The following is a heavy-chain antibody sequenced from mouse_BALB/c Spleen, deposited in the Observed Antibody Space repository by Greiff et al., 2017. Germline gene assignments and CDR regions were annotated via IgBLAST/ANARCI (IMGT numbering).Heavy chain of an antibody. CDR3: ARSHYYGSSYYAY. D-gene: IGHD1-1*01. J-gene: IGHJ3*01. CDR1: GYTFTSYN. CDR2: IYPGNGDT. Sequence: QVQLQQPGAELVKPGASVKMSCKASGYTFTSYNMHWVKQTPGQGLEWIGAIYPGNGDTSYNQKFKGKATLTADKSSSTAYMQLSSLTSEDSAVYYCARSHYYGSSYYAYWGQGTLVTVSA. V-gene: IGHV1-12*01.